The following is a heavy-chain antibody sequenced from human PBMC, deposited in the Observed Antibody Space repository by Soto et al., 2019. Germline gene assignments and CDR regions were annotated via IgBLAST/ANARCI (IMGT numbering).Heavy chain of an antibody. CDR3: TGEVASGY. CDR2: ISRDGGTK. Sequence: LRLSCAVSGFTVSTYGMHWVRQAPGKGLEWVAVISRDGGTKYYADSVKGRFTISRDNSRNTLFLEMNSLRGDDMAVYYCTGEVASGYWGQGTLVTVSS. D-gene: IGHD2-8*02. J-gene: IGHJ4*02. V-gene: IGHV3-30*03. CDR1: GFTVSTYG.